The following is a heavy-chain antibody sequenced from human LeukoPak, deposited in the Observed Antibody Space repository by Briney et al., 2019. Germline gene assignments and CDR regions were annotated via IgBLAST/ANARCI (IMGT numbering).Heavy chain of an antibody. J-gene: IGHJ6*02. CDR1: GGSISSSSYY. CDR2: IYYSGST. CDR3: ARLTDCSSTSCYYYYYGMDV. Sequence: SETLSLTCTVSGGSISSSSYYWGWIRQPPGKGLEWIGSIYYSGSTYYNPSLKSRVTISVDTSKNQFSLKLSSMTAADTAVYYCARLTDCSSTSCYYYYYGMDVWGQGTTVTVSS. D-gene: IGHD2-2*01. V-gene: IGHV4-39*01.